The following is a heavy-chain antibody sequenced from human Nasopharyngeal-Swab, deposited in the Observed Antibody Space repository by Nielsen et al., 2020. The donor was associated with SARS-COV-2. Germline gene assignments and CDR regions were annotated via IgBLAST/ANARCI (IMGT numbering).Heavy chain of an antibody. D-gene: IGHD3-10*01. CDR2: ISSSSSYI. V-gene: IGHV3-21*01. J-gene: IGHJ3*02. CDR3: ARDHVLPDAFDT. Sequence: GGSLRLSCAASGFTFSSYSMNWVRQAPGKGLEWVSSISSSSSYIYYADSVKGRFTISRDNAKNSLYLQMNSLRAEDTAVYYCARDHVLPDAFDTWGQGTMVTVSS. CDR1: GFTFSSYS.